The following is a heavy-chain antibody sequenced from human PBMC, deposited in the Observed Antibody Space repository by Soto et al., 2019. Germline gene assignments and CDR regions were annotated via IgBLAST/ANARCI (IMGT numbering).Heavy chain of an antibody. J-gene: IGHJ6*02. CDR2: IWYDGSNK. V-gene: IGHV3-33*01. CDR1: GFTFSSYG. D-gene: IGHD6-19*01. Sequence: GGSLRLSCAASGFTFSSYGMHWVRQAPGKGLEWVAVIWYDGSNKYYADSVKGRFTISRDNSKNTLYLQMNSLRAEDTAVYYCARGSSGWSYYYYYGMDVWGQGTTVTVSS. CDR3: ARGSSGWSYYYYYGMDV.